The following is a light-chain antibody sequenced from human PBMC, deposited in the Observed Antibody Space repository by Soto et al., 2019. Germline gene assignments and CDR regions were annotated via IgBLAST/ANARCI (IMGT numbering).Light chain of an antibody. CDR3: QQSYSRPLLA. J-gene: IGKJ4*01. CDR1: QIIDRY. CDR2: GVS. V-gene: IGKV1-39*01. Sequence: DIHMTQSPSSLYASIGDRVTITCRASQIIDRYLNWYQQKGGKAPKLLIYGVSNLQTGVPPRFSGSGSGTEFTLTITGLQPEDFATYYCQQSYSRPLLAFGGGTKVEIK.